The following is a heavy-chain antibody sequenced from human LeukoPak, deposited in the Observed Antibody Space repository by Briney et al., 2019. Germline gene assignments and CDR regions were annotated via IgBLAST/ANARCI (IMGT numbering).Heavy chain of an antibody. J-gene: IGHJ4*02. CDR1: GFTFSSYA. CDR2: ISYDGSNK. Sequence: GGSLRLSWAASGFTFSSYAMHWVRQAPGKGLEWVAVISYDGSNKYYADSVKGRFTISRDNSKNTLYLQMNSLRAEDTAVYYCARGAITMVRGVITYLDYWGQGTLVTVSS. V-gene: IGHV3-30-3*01. D-gene: IGHD3-10*01. CDR3: ARGAITMVRGVITYLDY.